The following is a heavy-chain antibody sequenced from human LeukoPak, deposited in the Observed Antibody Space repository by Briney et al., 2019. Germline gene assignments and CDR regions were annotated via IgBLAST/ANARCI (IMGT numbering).Heavy chain of an antibody. CDR2: VYHSGTT. D-gene: IGHD5-18*01. CDR3: ARGYSYGFPLDF. CDR1: GGSISSNNW. J-gene: IGHJ4*02. V-gene: IGHV4-4*02. Sequence: SETLSLTCAVSGGSISSNNWWSWVRQPPGKGLEWIGEVYHSGTTNYNPSLKSRVTISVDKSKNLFSLKLSSVTAADTAVYYCARGYSYGFPLDFWDQGTLVTVSS.